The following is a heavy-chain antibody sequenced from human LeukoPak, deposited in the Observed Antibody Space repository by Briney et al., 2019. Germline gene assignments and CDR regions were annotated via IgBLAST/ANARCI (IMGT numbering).Heavy chain of an antibody. CDR2: IYYSGST. CDR1: GGSISSYY. V-gene: IGHV4-59*01. CDR3: ARGHYYDSSGYYSYWFDP. D-gene: IGHD3-22*01. Sequence: PSETLSLTCTVSGGSISSYYWSWIRQPPGKGLEWIGYIYYSGSTNHNPSLKSRVTISVDTSKNQFSLKLSSVTAADTAVYYCARGHYYDSSGYYSYWFDPWGQGTLVTVTS. J-gene: IGHJ5*02.